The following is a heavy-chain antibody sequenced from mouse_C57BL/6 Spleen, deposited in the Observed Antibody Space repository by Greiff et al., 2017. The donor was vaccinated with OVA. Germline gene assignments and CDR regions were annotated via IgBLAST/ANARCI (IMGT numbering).Heavy chain of an antibody. CDR2: IYPGSGNT. CDR1: GYSFTSYY. Sequence: QVQLQQSGPELVKPGASVKISCKASGYSFTSYYIHWVKQRPGQGLEWIGWIYPGSGNTKYNEKFKGKATLTADTSSSTAYMQLSSLTSEDSAVYYCARIPFITTVVAPFDYWGQGTTLTVSS. V-gene: IGHV1-66*01. J-gene: IGHJ2*01. CDR3: ARIPFITTVVAPFDY. D-gene: IGHD1-1*01.